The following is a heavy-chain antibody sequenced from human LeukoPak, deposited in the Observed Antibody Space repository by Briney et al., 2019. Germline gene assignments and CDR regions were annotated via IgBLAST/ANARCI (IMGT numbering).Heavy chain of an antibody. D-gene: IGHD5-18*01. CDR3: ARGRKYTSGYRVTELGSGYSDY. CDR2: IYYSAST. V-gene: IGHV4-59*01. J-gene: IGHJ4*02. CDR1: GFSISSYY. Sequence: TEALSLTCTVSGFSISSYYWSRLRQPPGKGLEWIVYIYYSASTIYNPSLKSRVTISVDTSKNQFSLKLTSVTAADTAVYYCARGRKYTSGYRVTELGSGYSDYWGQGTLVTVSS.